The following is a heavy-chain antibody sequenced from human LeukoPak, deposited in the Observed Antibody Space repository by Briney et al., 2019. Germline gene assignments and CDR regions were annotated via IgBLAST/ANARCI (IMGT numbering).Heavy chain of an antibody. CDR1: GGSFSGYY. D-gene: IGHD3-22*01. V-gene: IGHV4-34*09. Sequence: SETLSLTCAVYGGSFSGYYWSWIRQPPGKGLEWIGEINHSGSTNYNPSLKSRVTISVDTSKNQFSLKLSSVTAADTAVYYCARDVRWSNYYDSSGYYFDYWGQGTLVTVSS. CDR2: INHSGST. CDR3: ARDVRWSNYYDSSGYYFDY. J-gene: IGHJ4*02.